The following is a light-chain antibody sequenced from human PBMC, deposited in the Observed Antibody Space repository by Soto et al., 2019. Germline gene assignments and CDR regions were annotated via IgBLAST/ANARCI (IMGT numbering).Light chain of an antibody. V-gene: IGLV2-23*02. J-gene: IGLJ3*02. CDR2: EVT. CDR3: CSYAGSSLLV. CDR1: SSDVGSYNL. Sequence: QSVLTQPASVSGSPGQSITISCTGTSSDVGSYNLVSWYQHLPGKAPKLIIYEVTERPSGISSRFSGSKSGNTASLTISGLQGEDEAYYNCCSYAGSSLLVFGGGTQLTVL.